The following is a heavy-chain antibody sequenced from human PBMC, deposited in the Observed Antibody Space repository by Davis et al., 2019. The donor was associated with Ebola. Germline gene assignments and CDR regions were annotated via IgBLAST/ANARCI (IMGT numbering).Heavy chain of an antibody. D-gene: IGHD6-19*01. CDR2: VHGGNGNT. CDR3: ARATFGYNSGWYADY. V-gene: IGHV1-3*01. J-gene: IGHJ4*02. Sequence: ASVKVSCKASGFTLTNYAIHWVRQAPGQRLEWMGWVHGGNGNTKYSQRFQGRVTITTDTSTSTVYLDLTSLRSDDTAVFYCARATFGYNSGWYADYWGPGSLVTVSS. CDR1: GFTLTNYA.